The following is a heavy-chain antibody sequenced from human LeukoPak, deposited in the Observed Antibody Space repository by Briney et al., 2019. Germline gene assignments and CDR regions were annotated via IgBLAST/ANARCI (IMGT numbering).Heavy chain of an antibody. CDR1: GYTCTGYY. J-gene: IGHJ6*03. D-gene: IGHD6-6*01. CDR3: ARGGYSSSSYYYMDV. CDR2: INPNSGGT. V-gene: IGHV1-2*02. Sequence: ASVKVSCKASGYTCTGYYMHWVRQAPGQGLEWMGWINPNSGGTNYAQKFQGRVTMTRDTSISTAYMELSRLRSDDTAVYYCARGGYSSSSYYYMDVWGKGTTVTVSS.